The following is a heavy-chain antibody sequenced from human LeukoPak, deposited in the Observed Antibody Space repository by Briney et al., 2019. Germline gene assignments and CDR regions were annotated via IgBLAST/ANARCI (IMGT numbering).Heavy chain of an antibody. V-gene: IGHV3-23*01. CDR3: AKGLDIVVVPAAIGWFDP. Sequence: GGSLRPSCAASGFTFSSYAMHWVRQAPGKGLEWVSAISGSGGSTYYADSVKGRFTISRDNSKNTLYLQMNSLRAEDTAVYYCAKGLDIVVVPAAIGWFDPWGQGTQVTVSS. CDR1: GFTFSSYA. J-gene: IGHJ5*02. CDR2: ISGSGGST. D-gene: IGHD2-2*03.